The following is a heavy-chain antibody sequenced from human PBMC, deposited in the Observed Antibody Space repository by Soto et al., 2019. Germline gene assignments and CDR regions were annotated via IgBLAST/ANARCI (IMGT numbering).Heavy chain of an antibody. Sequence: QMQLVQSGAEVKRTGSTVTVSCKALGNTFTYRYLHWVRQAPGPALEWMGWLTPFRGDVHYAHKFQERVTITRDRSINTAYMRMSRLRSEDTAMYYCASGGAGSGPFTWELPDHWGQGTLVTVSS. CDR3: ASGGAGSGPFTWELPDH. CDR2: LTPFRGDV. J-gene: IGHJ4*02. CDR1: GNTFTYRY. D-gene: IGHD1-26*01. V-gene: IGHV1-45*02.